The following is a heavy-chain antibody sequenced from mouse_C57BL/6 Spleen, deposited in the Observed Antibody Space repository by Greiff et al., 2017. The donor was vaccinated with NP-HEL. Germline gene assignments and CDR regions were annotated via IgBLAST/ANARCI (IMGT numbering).Heavy chain of an antibody. CDR2: ISSGGDYI. D-gene: IGHD2-3*01. CDR3: TRGGDGYYVPYYFDY. Sequence: EVMLVESGEGLVKPGGSLKLSCAASGFTFSSYAMSWVRQTPEKRLEWVAYISSGGDYIYYADTVKGRFTISRDNARNTLYLQMSSLKSEDTAMYYCTRGGDGYYVPYYFDYWGQGTTLTVSS. V-gene: IGHV5-9-1*02. J-gene: IGHJ2*01. CDR1: GFTFSSYA.